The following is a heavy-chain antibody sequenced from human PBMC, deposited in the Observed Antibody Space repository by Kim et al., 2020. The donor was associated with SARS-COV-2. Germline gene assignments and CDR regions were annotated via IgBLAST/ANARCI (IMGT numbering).Heavy chain of an antibody. V-gene: IGHV4-34*01. CDR2: INHSGST. CDR1: GGSFSGYY. D-gene: IGHD6-6*01. Sequence: SETLSLTCAVYGGSFSGYYWSWIRQPPGKGLEWIGEINHSGSTNYNPSLKSRVTISVDTSKNQFSLKLSSVTAADTAVYYCARLGKRMRIAARPHYYYYGMDVWGQGTTVTVSS. J-gene: IGHJ6*02. CDR3: ARLGKRMRIAARPHYYYYGMDV.